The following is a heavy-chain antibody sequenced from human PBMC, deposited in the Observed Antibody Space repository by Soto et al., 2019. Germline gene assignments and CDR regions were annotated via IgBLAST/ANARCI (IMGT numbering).Heavy chain of an antibody. CDR3: VKLGGTDGYLPLYY. CDR1: GFTFSIYG. V-gene: IGHV3-30*18. D-gene: IGHD5-12*01. J-gene: IGHJ4*02. CDR2: MSYDGSNK. Sequence: QMQLVESGGGVVQPGRSLRLSCAASGFTFSIYGMHWVRQAPGKGLEWVAFMSYDGSNKYYADSVKGRFTISRDNSKNTLYLQMNSLRAEDTAVYYCVKLGGTDGYLPLYYWGQGTLVTVSS.